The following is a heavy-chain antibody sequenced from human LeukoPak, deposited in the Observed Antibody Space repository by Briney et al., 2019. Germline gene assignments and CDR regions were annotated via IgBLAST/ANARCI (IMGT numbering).Heavy chain of an antibody. V-gene: IGHV1-2*02. CDR3: ARDRDSGSYYDFDY. Sequence: EASVKVSCKASGCTFTGYYMHWVRQAPGQGLEWMGWINPNSGGTNYAQKFQGRVTMTRDTSISTAYMELSRLRSDDTAVYYCARDRDSGSYYDFDYWGQGTLVTVSS. J-gene: IGHJ4*02. CDR2: INPNSGGT. CDR1: GCTFTGYY. D-gene: IGHD1-26*01.